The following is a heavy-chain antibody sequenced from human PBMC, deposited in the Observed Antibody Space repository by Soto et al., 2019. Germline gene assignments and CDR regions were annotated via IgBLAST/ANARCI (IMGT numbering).Heavy chain of an antibody. V-gene: IGHV1-69*13. J-gene: IGHJ4*02. CDR2: IIPIFGTA. CDR1: GGTFSSYA. Sequence: SVKVSCKASGGTFSSYAISWVRQAPGQGLEWMGGIIPIFGTANYAQKFQGRVTITADESTSTAYMELSSLRSEDTAVYYCARSQGGTWIFDAAAGHFDYWGQGTLVTVSS. CDR3: ARSQGGTWIFDAAAGHFDY. D-gene: IGHD6-13*01.